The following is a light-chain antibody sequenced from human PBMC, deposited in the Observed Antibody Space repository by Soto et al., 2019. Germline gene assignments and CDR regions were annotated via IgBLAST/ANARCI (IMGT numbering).Light chain of an antibody. CDR1: QSVSATY. Sequence: EMVLTQSPGTLSLSPGERATLSCRASQSVSATYLAWYQQKPGQAPRLLIYVASNRATDIPDRFTGSGSGTDFTRTISRLETEDLVVYFCHSYVSSAMYTFGPGTKLAIK. V-gene: IGKV3-20*01. J-gene: IGKJ2*01. CDR2: VAS. CDR3: HSYVSSAMYT.